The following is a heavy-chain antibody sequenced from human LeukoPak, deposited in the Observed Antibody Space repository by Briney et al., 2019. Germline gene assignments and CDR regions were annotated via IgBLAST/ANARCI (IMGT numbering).Heavy chain of an antibody. CDR1: GYTFTSYD. Sequence: ASVKVSCKASGYTFTSYDINWVRQATGQGLEWMGWMNPNSGNTGYAQKFQGRVTITRNTSISTAYMELSSLRSEDTAVYYCAKVGGVRFGESKNWFDPWGQGTLVTVSS. V-gene: IGHV1-8*03. D-gene: IGHD3-10*01. CDR2: MNPNSGNT. CDR3: AKVGGVRFGESKNWFDP. J-gene: IGHJ5*02.